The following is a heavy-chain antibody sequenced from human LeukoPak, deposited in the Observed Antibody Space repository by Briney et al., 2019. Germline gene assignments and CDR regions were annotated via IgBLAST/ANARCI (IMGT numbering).Heavy chain of an antibody. V-gene: IGHV3-69-1*01. CDR2: LNSDYNI. Sequence: PGGSLRLSCAASGFTFSSYNMNWVRQAPGKGLEWVSCLNSDYNIYYAGSVKGRFTISRDNAKNSLYLQMNSLRAEDTAVYYCARRYFDSSAFRKDFDYWGQGTLVTVSS. CDR3: ARRYFDSSAFRKDFDY. J-gene: IGHJ4*02. D-gene: IGHD3-22*01. CDR1: GFTFSSYN.